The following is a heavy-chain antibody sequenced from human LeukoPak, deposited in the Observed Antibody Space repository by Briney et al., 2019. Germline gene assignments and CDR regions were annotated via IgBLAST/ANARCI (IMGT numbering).Heavy chain of an antibody. V-gene: IGHV1-46*02. CDR3: ARAPTSMEVTPISL. D-gene: IGHD4-23*01. J-gene: IGHJ4*02. Sequence: ASVKVSCKASGNTFNSNYMHWVRQAPGQGLEWMGIINLSGGSTSYAQKFQGRVTMTRDTPTSTVYMELSSLRSEDTAVYYCARAPTSMEVTPISLWGQGTLVAVSS. CDR2: INLSGGST. CDR1: GNTFNSNY.